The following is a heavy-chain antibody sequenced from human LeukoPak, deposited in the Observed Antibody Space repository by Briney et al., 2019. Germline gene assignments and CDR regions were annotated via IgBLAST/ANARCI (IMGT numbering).Heavy chain of an antibody. CDR1: GYTFTSYD. Sequence: ASVKVSCKASGYTFTSYDINWVRQATGQGLEWMGWMNPNSGNTGYAQKFQGRVTKTRNTSISTAYMELSSLRSEDTAVYYCARVHSGYDFYYFDYWGQGTLVTVSS. V-gene: IGHV1-8*01. CDR2: MNPNSGNT. J-gene: IGHJ4*02. CDR3: ARVHSGYDFYYFDY. D-gene: IGHD5-12*01.